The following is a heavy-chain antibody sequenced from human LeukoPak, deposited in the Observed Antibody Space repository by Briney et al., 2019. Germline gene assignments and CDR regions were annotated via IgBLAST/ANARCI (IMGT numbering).Heavy chain of an antibody. CDR1: GFTFSNYA. CDR2: ISASGTST. D-gene: IGHD3-10*01. CDR3: AKDRTVFRGITYYFDY. Sequence: GESLRLSCAASGFTFSNYALSWVRQAPGEGLEWVSAISASGTSTYYADSVKGRFTISKDNSKNTLYLQMNSLRADDTAIYYCAKDRTVFRGITYYFDYWGQGTLVTVSS. J-gene: IGHJ4*02. V-gene: IGHV3-23*01.